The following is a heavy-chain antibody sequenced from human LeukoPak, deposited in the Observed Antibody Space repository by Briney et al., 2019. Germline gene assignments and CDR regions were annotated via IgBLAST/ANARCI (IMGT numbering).Heavy chain of an antibody. D-gene: IGHD3-16*01. V-gene: IGHV4-4*07. J-gene: IGHJ4*02. CDR3: ARDGGVRGFDY. CDR2: IYTSGST. Sequence: SETLSLTCSVSGGSMTGYYWSWIRQPPGKGLEWIGRIYTSGSTNYNPSLKSRVTMSVDTSKNQFSLKLSSVTAADTAVYYCARDGGVRGFDYWGQGTLVTVSS. CDR1: GGSMTGYY.